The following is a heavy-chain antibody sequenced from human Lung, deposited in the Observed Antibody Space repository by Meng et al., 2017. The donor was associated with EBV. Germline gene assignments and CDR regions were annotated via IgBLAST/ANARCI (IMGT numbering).Heavy chain of an antibody. Sequence: HVQLVQSGGEGKEPGSSVKFSCKASGYTFTNYGITWVRQAPGQGLEWMGWINAYNGDTNYAQTLQGRVTMTTDTSTSTAYMELRSLRSDDTAVYYCARVEVGITSGDYWGQGTLVTVSS. V-gene: IGHV1-18*01. CDR3: ARVEVGITSGDY. J-gene: IGHJ4*02. D-gene: IGHD1-26*01. CDR2: INAYNGDT. CDR1: GYTFTNYG.